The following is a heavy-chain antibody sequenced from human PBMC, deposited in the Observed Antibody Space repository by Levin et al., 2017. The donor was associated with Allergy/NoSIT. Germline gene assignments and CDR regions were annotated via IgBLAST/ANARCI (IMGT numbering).Heavy chain of an antibody. V-gene: IGHV3-11*01. J-gene: IGHJ3*02. CDR3: ASRPRSGWYPDAFDI. CDR2: ISSSGSTI. D-gene: IGHD6-19*01. CDR1: GFTFSDSY. Sequence: LSLTCAASGFTFSDSYMSWIRQAPGKGLEWVSYISSSGSTIYYADSVKGRFTISRDNAKNSLYLQMNSLRAEDTAVYYCASRPRSGWYPDAFDIWGQGTMVTVSS.